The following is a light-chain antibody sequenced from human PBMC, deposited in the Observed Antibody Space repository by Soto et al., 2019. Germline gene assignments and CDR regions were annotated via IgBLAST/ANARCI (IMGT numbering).Light chain of an antibody. CDR3: QQYNNWPLT. J-gene: IGKJ3*01. CDR1: QSVGSN. V-gene: IGKV3-15*01. CDR2: GAS. Sequence: EIVMTQSPATLSVSPGERATLSCRASQSVGSNLAWYQQKPGQAPRLLIYGASTRPTGIPARFSGSESGTEFTLTINSLQSEDFAVYYCQQYNNWPLTFGPGTKVDIK.